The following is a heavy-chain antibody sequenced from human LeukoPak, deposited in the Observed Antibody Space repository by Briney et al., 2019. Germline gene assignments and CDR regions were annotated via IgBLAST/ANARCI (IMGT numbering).Heavy chain of an antibody. CDR2: ISSSSSTI. CDR1: GFTFSSYS. D-gene: IGHD2-8*01. Sequence: PGGSLRLTCAASGFTFSSYSMNWVRQAPGKGLEWVSYISSSSSTIYYADSVKGRFTISRDNAKNSLYLQMNSLRAEDTAVYYCALILYAEYFQHWGQGTLVTVSS. V-gene: IGHV3-48*04. CDR3: ALILYAEYFQH. J-gene: IGHJ1*01.